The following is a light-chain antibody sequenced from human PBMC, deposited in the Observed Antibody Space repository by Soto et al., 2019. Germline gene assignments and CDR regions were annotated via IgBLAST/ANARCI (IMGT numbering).Light chain of an antibody. Sequence: VMTQSPATLSVSPGERATLSCWASETVATNLAWYQQKPVQAPRLLISGASTRAAGISDRFRGSGSGTEFTLTISSLRSEDSAIYYCQQYFEWPPRTFGQGTKVEI. CDR1: ETVATN. J-gene: IGKJ1*01. V-gene: IGKV3-15*01. CDR3: QQYFEWPPRT. CDR2: GAS.